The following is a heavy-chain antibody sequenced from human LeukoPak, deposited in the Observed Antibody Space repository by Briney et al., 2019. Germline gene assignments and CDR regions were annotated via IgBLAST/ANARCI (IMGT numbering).Heavy chain of an antibody. Sequence: SETLSLTCTVSGGSISSYYWSWIRQPPGKGLEWIGYIYYSGSTNYNPSLKSRVTISVDTSKNQFSLKLSSVTAADTAVYYCAKDPPGYYPFDSWGQGTLVTVSS. V-gene: IGHV4-59*01. D-gene: IGHD3-3*01. J-gene: IGHJ4*02. CDR1: GGSISSYY. CDR3: AKDPPGYYPFDS. CDR2: IYYSGST.